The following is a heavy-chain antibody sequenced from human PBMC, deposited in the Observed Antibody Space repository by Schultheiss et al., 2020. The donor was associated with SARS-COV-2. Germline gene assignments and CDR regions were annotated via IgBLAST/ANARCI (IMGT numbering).Heavy chain of an antibody. J-gene: IGHJ6*02. CDR3: ARVGLIAAAGTIYYYYGMDV. CDR1: GGSISSGGYY. Sequence: SQTLSLTCTVSGGSISSGGYYWSWIRQHPGKGLEWIGYIYYSGSTNYNPSLKSRVTISVDTSKNQFSLKLSSVTAADTAVYYCARVGLIAAAGTIYYYYGMDVWGQGTTVTVAS. V-gene: IGHV4-31*03. D-gene: IGHD6-13*01. CDR2: IYYSGST.